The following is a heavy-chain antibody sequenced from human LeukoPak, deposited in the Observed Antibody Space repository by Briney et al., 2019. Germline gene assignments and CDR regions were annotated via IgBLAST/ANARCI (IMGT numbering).Heavy chain of an antibody. V-gene: IGHV3-23*01. Sequence: GGSLRLSCAVSGFTFSSYAMSWVRQAPGKGLEWVSTISGSGDNTYSADSVRGRFTISRDNSKDTLYLQMNSLRAEDTAIYYCAKVSWANYFDYWAQGTLVTVSS. CDR2: ISGSGDNT. CDR1: GFTFSSYA. J-gene: IGHJ4*02. CDR3: AKVSWANYFDY. D-gene: IGHD6-13*01.